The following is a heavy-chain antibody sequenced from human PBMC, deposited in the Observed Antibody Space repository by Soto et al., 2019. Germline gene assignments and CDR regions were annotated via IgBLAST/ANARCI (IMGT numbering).Heavy chain of an antibody. D-gene: IGHD3-9*01. V-gene: IGHV3-23*01. CDR2: ISGSGGST. J-gene: IGHJ4*02. CDR3: TKDSRYSDWLLPNDY. CDR1: GFTFSSYA. Sequence: GGSLRLSCAASGFTFSSYAMSWVRQAPGKGLEWVSAISGSGGSTYYADSVKGRFTISRDNSKNTLYLQMNSLRAEDTALYYCTKDSRYSDWLLPNDYWGQGTLVTVSS.